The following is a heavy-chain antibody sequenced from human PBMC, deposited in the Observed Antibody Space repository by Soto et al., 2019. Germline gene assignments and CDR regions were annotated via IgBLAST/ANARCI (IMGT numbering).Heavy chain of an antibody. CDR2: IYTSGST. CDR1: GGSISSYY. J-gene: IGHJ5*02. V-gene: IGHV4-4*07. D-gene: IGHD3-22*01. Sequence: SETLSLTCTVSGGSISSYYWSWIRQPAGKGLEWIGRIYTSGSTNYNPSLKSRVTMSVDTSKNQFSLKLSSVTAADTAVYYCARDHYYDSSGYYNWFDPWGQGTLVTVSS. CDR3: ARDHYYDSSGYYNWFDP.